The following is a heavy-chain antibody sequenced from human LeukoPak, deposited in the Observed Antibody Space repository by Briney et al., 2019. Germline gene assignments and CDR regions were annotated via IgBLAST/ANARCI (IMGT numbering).Heavy chain of an antibody. J-gene: IGHJ4*02. CDR2: MSYDGGNK. Sequence: PGGSLRLSCAASGFTFSNYGMHWVRQAPGKGLEWVAVMSYDGGNKYYADSVKGRFTISRDNSKNTLYLQMNSLRAEDTAVYYCAKGAPYYSTLDYWGQGTLVTVSS. CDR1: GFTFSNYG. V-gene: IGHV3-30*18. D-gene: IGHD3-22*01. CDR3: AKGAPYYSTLDY.